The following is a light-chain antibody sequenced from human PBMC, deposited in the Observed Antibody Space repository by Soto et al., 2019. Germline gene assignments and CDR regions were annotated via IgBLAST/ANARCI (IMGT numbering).Light chain of an antibody. V-gene: IGLV2-14*01. CDR2: EVT. J-gene: IGLJ1*01. CDR3: SSYSSSNTPVV. Sequence: QSVLTQPASVSGSPGQSVTISCTGTTSDIGTYNFVSWYQQHPGKAPKLMIYEVTTRPSGVSNRFSGSKSGSTASLTISVLQAEDEADYYCSSYSSSNTPVVFGTGTKGTV. CDR1: TSDIGTYNF.